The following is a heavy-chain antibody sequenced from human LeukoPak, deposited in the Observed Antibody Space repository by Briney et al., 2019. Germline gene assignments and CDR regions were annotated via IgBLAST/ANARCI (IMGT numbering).Heavy chain of an antibody. D-gene: IGHD6-19*01. CDR3: ARGLIKGIAVAGTG. V-gene: IGHV4-4*02. Sequence: SETLSLTCSVSAGSISSSSWWSWVRQSPVKGLEWIGEIYLYGTTNYDPSLKSRVTMSVDRSKNQLSLKLSSVTAADTAVYYCARGLIKGIAVAGTGWGQGTLVTVSS. CDR1: AGSISSSSW. J-gene: IGHJ4*02. CDR2: IYLYGTT.